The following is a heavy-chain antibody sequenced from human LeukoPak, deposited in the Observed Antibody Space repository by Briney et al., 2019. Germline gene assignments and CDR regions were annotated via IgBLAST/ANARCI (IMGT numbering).Heavy chain of an antibody. V-gene: IGHV4-59*01. CDR2: IYYSGST. CDR1: GGSISSYY. Sequence: SETLSLTCTVSGGSISSYYWSWIRQPPGKGLEWIGYIYYSGSTNYNASLKSRVTISVDTSKNQFSLKLSSVTAADTAVYYCARGSSGNYGPSDYWGRGTLVTVSS. D-gene: IGHD1-26*01. CDR3: ARGSSGNYGPSDY. J-gene: IGHJ4*02.